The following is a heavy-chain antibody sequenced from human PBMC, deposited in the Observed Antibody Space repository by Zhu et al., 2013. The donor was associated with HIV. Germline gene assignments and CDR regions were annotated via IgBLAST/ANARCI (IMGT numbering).Heavy chain of an antibody. D-gene: IGHD3-16*01. CDR3: AREGRTYGSLDW. CDR2: ISAYNGNT. V-gene: IGHV1-18*01. Sequence: QVHLVQSGAEVKRPGASVKVSCKASGYNFSTYGISWVRQAPGEGLMWMGWISAYNGNTNYAQKFQGRVTLTTDTSTSTVSLEVRSLRSDDTAVYFCAREGRTYGSLDWWGQGTLVTVSS. J-gene: IGHJ4*02. CDR1: GYNFSTYG.